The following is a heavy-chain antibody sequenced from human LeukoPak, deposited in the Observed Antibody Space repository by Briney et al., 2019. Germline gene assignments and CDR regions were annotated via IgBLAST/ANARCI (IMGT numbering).Heavy chain of an antibody. Sequence: ASVKVSCKASGYTFTSYDINWVRQATGQGLEWMGWMNPNSGNTGYAQKFQGRVTMTRNTSISTAYMELSSLRSEDTAVYYCARSGRTYSSSSYYYYMDVWGKGTTVTVSS. D-gene: IGHD6-6*01. CDR2: MNPNSGNT. CDR1: GYTFTSYD. V-gene: IGHV1-8*01. J-gene: IGHJ6*03. CDR3: ARSGRTYSSSSYYYYMDV.